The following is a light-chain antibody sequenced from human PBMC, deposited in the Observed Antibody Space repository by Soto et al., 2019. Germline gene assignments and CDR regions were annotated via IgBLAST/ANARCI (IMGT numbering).Light chain of an antibody. Sequence: QSVLTQPPSASGNPGQRVNISCSGSSANIGSNYVYWYRQFPGTAPKLLIQRNNQRPSGVPARFSGSKSGTSASLAISGLRSEDAADYYCGGWDDSLSGPVFGGGTKVTVL. J-gene: IGLJ2*01. CDR2: RNN. CDR1: SANIGSNY. CDR3: GGWDDSLSGPV. V-gene: IGLV1-47*01.